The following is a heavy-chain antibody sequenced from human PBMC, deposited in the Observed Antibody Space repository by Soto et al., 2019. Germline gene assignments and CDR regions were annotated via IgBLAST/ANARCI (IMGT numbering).Heavy chain of an antibody. Sequence: PGGSLRLSCAASGFTFSSYAMSWVRQAPGKGLEWVSAISGSGGSTYYADSVKGRFTISRDNSKNTLYLQMNSLRAEDTAVYYCAKDSKVFGVVIPYYFDYWGQGTLVTVSS. V-gene: IGHV3-23*01. CDR1: GFTFSSYA. D-gene: IGHD3-3*01. CDR2: ISGSGGST. CDR3: AKDSKVFGVVIPYYFDY. J-gene: IGHJ4*02.